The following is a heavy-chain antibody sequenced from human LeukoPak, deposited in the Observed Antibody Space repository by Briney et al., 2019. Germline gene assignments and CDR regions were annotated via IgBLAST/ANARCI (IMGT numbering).Heavy chain of an antibody. Sequence: GASVKVSCKASGYTFTGYYMHWVRQAPGQGLEWMGWINPNSGGTNYAQKFQGRVTMTRDTSISTAYMELSSLRSEDTAVYYCARGIVATTGADYWGQGTLVTVSS. CDR2: INPNSGGT. J-gene: IGHJ4*02. D-gene: IGHD5-12*01. V-gene: IGHV1-2*02. CDR3: ARGIVATTGADY. CDR1: GYTFTGYY.